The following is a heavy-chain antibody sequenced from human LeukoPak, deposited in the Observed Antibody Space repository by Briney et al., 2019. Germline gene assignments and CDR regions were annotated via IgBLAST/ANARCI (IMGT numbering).Heavy chain of an antibody. CDR3: ARDQHTGSQKISDY. D-gene: IGHD2-21*01. V-gene: IGHV1-69*05. J-gene: IGHJ4*02. CDR1: GGTFSSYA. CDR2: IIPIFGTA. Sequence: SVKVSCKASGGTFSSYAISWVRQAPGQGLEWMGGIIPIFGTANYAQKFQGRPTMTTDTSTSTAYMELRSLRSDDTAVYFCARDQHTGSQKISDYWGQGTLVTVSS.